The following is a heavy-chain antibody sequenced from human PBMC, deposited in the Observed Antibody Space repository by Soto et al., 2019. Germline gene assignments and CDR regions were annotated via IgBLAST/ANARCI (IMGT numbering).Heavy chain of an antibody. CDR2: LNGNDGST. CDR1: GFTFSSYA. J-gene: IGHJ4*02. V-gene: IGHV3-23*01. D-gene: IGHD2-2*01. CDR3: AKDQPEYGNYYFDY. Sequence: EVQLLESGGGLVQPGGSLRLSCAASGFTFSSYAMSWVRQAPGKGLEWVSSLNGNDGSTYYADSVKGRFTFSRDNSRNTLYLQMNSLRADDTAVYYCAKDQPEYGNYYFDYWGQVTLVTVSS.